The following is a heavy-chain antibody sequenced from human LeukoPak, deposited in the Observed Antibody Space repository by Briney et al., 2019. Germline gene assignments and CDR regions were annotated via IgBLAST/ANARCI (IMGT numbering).Heavy chain of an antibody. D-gene: IGHD1-26*01. CDR1: GFTFSGYG. CDR2: LTSSSSYI. CDR3: AKDVVGATRGPYYFDY. J-gene: IGHJ4*02. Sequence: GGSLRLSCAASGFTFSGYGMNWVRQAPGQGLEWVSSLTSSSSYIYYSDSVKGRFTISRDNAKNSLYLQMNSLRAEDTAVYYCAKDVVGATRGPYYFDYWGQGTLVTVSS. V-gene: IGHV3-21*01.